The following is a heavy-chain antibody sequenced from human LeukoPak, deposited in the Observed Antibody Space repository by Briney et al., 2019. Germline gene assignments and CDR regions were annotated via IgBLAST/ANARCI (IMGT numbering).Heavy chain of an antibody. CDR3: ARDIAHYYDSSGYHHDY. D-gene: IGHD3-22*01. Sequence: ASVKVSCKASGYTFTGYYMHWVRQAPGQGLEWMGRINPNSGGTNYAQKFQGRVTMTRDTSISTAYMEPSRLRSDDTAVYYCARDIAHYYDSSGYHHDYWGQGTLVTVSS. CDR2: INPNSGGT. CDR1: GYTFTGYY. J-gene: IGHJ4*02. V-gene: IGHV1-2*06.